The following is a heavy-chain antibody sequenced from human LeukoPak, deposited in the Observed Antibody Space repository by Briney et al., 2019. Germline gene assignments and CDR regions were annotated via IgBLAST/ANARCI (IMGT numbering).Heavy chain of an antibody. D-gene: IGHD7-27*01. J-gene: IGHJ6*03. Sequence: ASVKVSCKASGYTFTSYYMHWVRQAPAQGLEWMGIINPSGGSTSYAQKFQGRVTMTRDTSTSTVYMELSSLRSEDTAVYYCARGSFLGRVEGRYYYYMDVWGKGTTVTVSS. CDR2: INPSGGST. V-gene: IGHV1-46*03. CDR3: ARGSFLGRVEGRYYYYMDV. CDR1: GYTFTSYY.